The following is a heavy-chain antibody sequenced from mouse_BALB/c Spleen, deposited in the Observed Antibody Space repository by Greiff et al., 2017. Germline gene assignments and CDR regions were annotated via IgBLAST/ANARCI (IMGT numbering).Heavy chain of an antibody. V-gene: IGHV1-69*02. J-gene: IGHJ3*01. CDR1: GYTFTSYW. CDR3: TREGYLAAWFAY. Sequence: QVQLKQPGAELVRPGASVKLSCKASGYTFTSYWINWVKQRPGQGLEWIGNIYPSDSYTNYNQKFKDKATLTVDKSSSTAYMQLSSPTSEDSAVYYCTREGYLAAWFAYWGQGTLVTVSA. D-gene: IGHD2-2*01. CDR2: IYPSDSYT.